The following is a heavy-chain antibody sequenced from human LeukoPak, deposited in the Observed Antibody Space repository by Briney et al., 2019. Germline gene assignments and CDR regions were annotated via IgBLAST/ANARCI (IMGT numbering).Heavy chain of an antibody. CDR2: ISAYNGNT. D-gene: IGHD6-19*01. V-gene: IGHV1-18*01. CDR3: ARDSSGWSLYYFDY. CDR1: GYTFTSYG. J-gene: IGHJ4*02. Sequence: ASVKVSCKASGYTFTSYGISWVRQAPGQGLEWMGWISAYNGNTNYAQKLQGRVTMTTDTSTSTAYMELRSLRSDDTAVYYCARDSSGWSLYYFDYWGQGTLVTVSS.